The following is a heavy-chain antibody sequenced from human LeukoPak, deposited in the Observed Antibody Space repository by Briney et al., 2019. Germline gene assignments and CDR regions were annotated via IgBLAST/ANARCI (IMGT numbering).Heavy chain of an antibody. CDR2: LRYDGTKK. CDR3: AKEMNDYVDYFYMDV. D-gene: IGHD4-17*01. CDR1: GLTFSSYA. Sequence: GGSLRLSCAASGLTFSSYAMHWVRQAPGKGLDWVAFLRYDGTKKYCADSVKGRFTVSRDNSKNTLYLQMNSLRAEDTAVYYCAKEMNDYVDYFYMDVWGKGTTVTVSS. J-gene: IGHJ6*04. V-gene: IGHV3-30*02.